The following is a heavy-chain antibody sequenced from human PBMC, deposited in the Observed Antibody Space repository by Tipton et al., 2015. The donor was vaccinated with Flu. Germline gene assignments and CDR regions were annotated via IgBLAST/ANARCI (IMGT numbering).Heavy chain of an antibody. CDR3: ARHRGQWLVQDAFSI. V-gene: IGHV5-51*01. D-gene: IGHD6-19*01. CDR2: IYPGDSDT. CDR1: GYSFTSYW. Sequence: QLVQSGAEVKKPGESLKISCKGSGYSFTSYWIGWVRQMPGKGLEWMGIIYPGDSDTRYSTPFQGQVTISADKSISTAYLQWSSLKASDTAMYYCARHRGQWLVQDAFSICGEETMVTVSS. J-gene: IGHJ3*02.